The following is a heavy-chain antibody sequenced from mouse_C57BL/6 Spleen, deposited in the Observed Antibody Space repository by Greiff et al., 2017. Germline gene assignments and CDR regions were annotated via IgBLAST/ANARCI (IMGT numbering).Heavy chain of an antibody. CDR1: GFSLSTSGMG. Sequence: QVQLKESGPGILQSSQTLSLTCSFSGFSLSTSGMGVSWIRQPSGKGLEWLAHIYWDDDKRYKPSLKSRLTISKDTSRNQVFLKITSVDTADTATYYWARRLNYPYAMDYWVQGTSVTVSS. J-gene: IGHJ4*01. V-gene: IGHV8-12*01. CDR3: ARRLNYPYAMDY. CDR2: IYWDDDK. D-gene: IGHD2-1*01.